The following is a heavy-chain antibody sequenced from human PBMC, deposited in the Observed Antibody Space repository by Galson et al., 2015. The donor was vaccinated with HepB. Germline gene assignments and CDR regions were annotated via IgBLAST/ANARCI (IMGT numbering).Heavy chain of an antibody. CDR2: INSDGSST. Sequence: SLRLSCAASGFTFSSYWMHWVRQAPGKGLVWVSRINSDGSSTTYADSVKGRFTISRDSAKNTLFLQMNSLRAEDTAMYYCALLITSSRSFDYWGQGTLVTVSS. CDR1: GFTFSSYW. CDR3: ALLITSSRSFDY. J-gene: IGHJ4*02. D-gene: IGHD2-21*01. V-gene: IGHV3-74*01.